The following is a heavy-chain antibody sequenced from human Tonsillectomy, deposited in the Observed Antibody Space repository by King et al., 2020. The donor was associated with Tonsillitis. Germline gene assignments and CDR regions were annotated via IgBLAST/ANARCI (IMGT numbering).Heavy chain of an antibody. CDR1: GYSFTGYY. Sequence: HLVQSGAEVKKPGASVKVSCKASGYSFTGYYMNWVRQAPGQGLEWMGWINVNNGDTNYAQKFQGRVTMTRDTSISTAYMELSRLRSDDTAVYYCAREEVTYLDYWGQGTLVTVSS. CDR3: AREEVTYLDY. CDR2: INVNNGDT. J-gene: IGHJ4*02. D-gene: IGHD2-21*02. V-gene: IGHV1-2*02.